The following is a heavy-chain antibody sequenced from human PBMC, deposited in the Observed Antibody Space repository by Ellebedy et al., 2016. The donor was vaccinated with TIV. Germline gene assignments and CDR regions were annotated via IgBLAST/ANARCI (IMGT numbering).Heavy chain of an antibody. V-gene: IGHV3-7*01. D-gene: IGHD2-2*01. CDR2: IKFDEIEA. CDR3: ARDTVEVPSGDCFDL. CDR1: GFTFSRYW. Sequence: PGGSLRLSCAASGFTFSRYWMSWLRQAPGKGLEYVAHIKFDEIEAYHADSVKGRFVISRDNARKSLYLQMNNLRVGDTAVYYCARDTVEVPSGDCFDLWGQGTTVTVSS. J-gene: IGHJ3*01.